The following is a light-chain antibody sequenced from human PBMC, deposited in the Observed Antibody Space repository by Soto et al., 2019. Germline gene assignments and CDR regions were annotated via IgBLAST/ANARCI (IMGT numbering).Light chain of an antibody. CDR3: QQFYDLPIT. J-gene: IGKJ5*01. CDR1: QVINSF. V-gene: IGKV1-33*01. CDR2: AAS. Sequence: IQLTHSPSSLSASVVDRVTITFLASQVINSFLAWYQQKPGKAPKLLIYAASKLQTGVPSRFSGRGSGKDFTFTISSLQPDDSGTYYCQQFYDLPITFGQGTRLEIK.